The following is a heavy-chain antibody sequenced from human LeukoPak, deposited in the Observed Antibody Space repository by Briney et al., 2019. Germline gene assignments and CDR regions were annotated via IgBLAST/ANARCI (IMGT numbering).Heavy chain of an antibody. CDR3: ARGKLVGAHDY. V-gene: IGHV1-69*02. CDR2: IIPILGIA. D-gene: IGHD1-26*01. Sequence: GASVKVSCKASGGTFSSYTISWVRQAPGQGLEWMGRIIPILGIANYAQKFQGKVTITADKSTSTAYMELSSLRSEDTAVYYCARGKLVGAHDYWGQGTLVTVSS. CDR1: GGTFSSYT. J-gene: IGHJ4*02.